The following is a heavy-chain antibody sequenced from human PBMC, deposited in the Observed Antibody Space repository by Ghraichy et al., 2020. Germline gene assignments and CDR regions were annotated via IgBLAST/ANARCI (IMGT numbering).Heavy chain of an antibody. D-gene: IGHD2-15*01. CDR3: ARHASGSYYSANEF. CDR2: IYYSGST. Sequence: SQTLSLTCTVSGGSVSSTSYYWGWIRQPPGKGLEWIGSIYYSGSTYFNPSLKSRVTISVDTSKNQFSLKLSSVTAADTAVYYCARHASGSYYSANEFWGQGTLVTVTP. CDR1: GGSVSSTSYY. V-gene: IGHV4-39*01. J-gene: IGHJ4*02.